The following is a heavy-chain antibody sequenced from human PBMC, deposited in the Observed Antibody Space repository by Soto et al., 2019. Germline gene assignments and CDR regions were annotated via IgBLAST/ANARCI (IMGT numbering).Heavy chain of an antibody. V-gene: IGHV1-24*01. D-gene: IGHD2-15*01. J-gene: IGHJ5*02. CDR2: FDPEDGET. Sequence: GASVKVSCKVSGYTLTELSMHWVRQAPGKGLEWMGGFDPEDGETIYAQKFQGRVTMTEDTSTDTAYMELSSLRSEDTAVYYCATYCSGGSCYSNYKLNWFDPWGQGTLVTVPQ. CDR1: GYTLTELS. CDR3: ATYCSGGSCYSNYKLNWFDP.